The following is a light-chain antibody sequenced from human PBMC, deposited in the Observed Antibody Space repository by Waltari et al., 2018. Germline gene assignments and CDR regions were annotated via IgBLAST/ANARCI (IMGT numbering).Light chain of an antibody. J-gene: IGLJ2*01. CDR2: GNT. CDR1: SSNIGAGYD. Sequence: QSVLTQPPSVSGAPGQRVTISCAGSSSNIGAGYDVNWYHQLPGTAPKPLIFGNTNRPSGVPDRFSGSKSGTSASLAITGLQAEDEAYYYCQSYDSGLSGSVFGGGTKVTVL. V-gene: IGLV1-40*01. CDR3: QSYDSGLSGSV.